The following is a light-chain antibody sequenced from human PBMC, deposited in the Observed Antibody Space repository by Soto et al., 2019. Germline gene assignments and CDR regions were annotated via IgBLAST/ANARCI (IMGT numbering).Light chain of an antibody. CDR2: EVS. Sequence: QSVLTQPASVSGSPGQSITISCTGTSTDVGAYNYVSWYQQHPGKAPKLMIFEVSNRPSGVSNRFSGSKSGNTASLTISGLQAEDEAEYSCSSYTTSSTYVFGTGTKVTVL. V-gene: IGLV2-14*01. CDR3: SSYTTSSTYV. CDR1: STDVGAYNY. J-gene: IGLJ1*01.